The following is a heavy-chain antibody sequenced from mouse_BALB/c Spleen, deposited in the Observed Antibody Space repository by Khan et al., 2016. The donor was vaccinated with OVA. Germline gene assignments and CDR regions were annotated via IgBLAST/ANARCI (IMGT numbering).Heavy chain of an antibody. Sequence: DLVKPGASVKLSCKASGYTFTSYWINWIKQRPGQGLEWIGRIGPGSSNAYYNDMFKGKATLTVDTSSNTAYIQLSSLSSEDSAVYFCARGNYYGRGCYAMDYGGQGASVTVSA. CDR1: GYTFTSYW. D-gene: IGHD1-1*01. V-gene: IGHV1S41*01. CDR2: IGPGSSNA. CDR3: ARGNYYGRGCYAMDY. J-gene: IGHJ4*01.